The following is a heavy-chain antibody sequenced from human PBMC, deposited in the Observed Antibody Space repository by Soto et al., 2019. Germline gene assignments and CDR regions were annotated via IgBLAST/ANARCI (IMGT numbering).Heavy chain of an antibody. V-gene: IGHV4-31*01. CDR3: AREPSI. J-gene: IGHJ4*02. CDR1: GGSISSGGYY. Sequence: QVQLQESGPGLVKPSQTLSLTCTVSGGSISSGGYYWSWIRQNPGKGLEWIGYIYYSGSTNYNPSLKNPVTISIDTSKNQFTLELSSVTAADTAVYYCAREPSIWGQGTLVTVSS. CDR2: IYYSGST.